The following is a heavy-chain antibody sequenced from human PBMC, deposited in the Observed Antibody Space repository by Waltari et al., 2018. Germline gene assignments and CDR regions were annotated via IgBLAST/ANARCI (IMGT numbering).Heavy chain of an antibody. J-gene: IGHJ4*02. D-gene: IGHD2-15*01. V-gene: IGHV4-39*07. CDR3: ARDQLGYCSGGSCYSDYFDY. CDR1: GGSISSSRYY. Sequence: QLQLQESGPGLGKPSETLSVACTVYGGSISSSRYYWDWVRQRPGKGLEWIGSIYYGVSTYYNPSLKSRVTISVDTSKTQFSLKLSSVTAADTAVYYCARDQLGYCSGGSCYSDYFDYWGQGTLVTVSS. CDR2: IYYGVST.